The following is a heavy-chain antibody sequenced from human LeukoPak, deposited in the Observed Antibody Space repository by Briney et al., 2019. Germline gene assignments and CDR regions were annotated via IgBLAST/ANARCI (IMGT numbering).Heavy chain of an antibody. CDR3: ARDVVPAATFQGFDP. J-gene: IGHJ5*02. CDR2: IIPIFGTA. CDR1: GGTFSSYA. V-gene: IGHV1-69*13. D-gene: IGHD2-2*01. Sequence: ASVKVSCKASGGTFSSYAISWVRQAPGQGLEWMGGIIPIFGTANYAQKFQGRVTITADESTSTAYMELSSLRSEDTAVYYCARDVVPAATFQGFDPWGQGTLVTVSS.